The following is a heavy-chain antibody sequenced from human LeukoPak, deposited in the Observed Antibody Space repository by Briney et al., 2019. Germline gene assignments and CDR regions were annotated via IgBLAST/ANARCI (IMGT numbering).Heavy chain of an antibody. D-gene: IGHD3-22*01. CDR2: IYYSGST. CDR1: GGSISSYY. Sequence: SETLSLTCTVSGGSISSYYWSWIRQPPGKGLEWIGYIYYSGSTNYNPSLKSRVTISVDTSKNQFSLKLSSVTAADTAVYYCASYTYYYDSSGYSDAFDVWGQGTMVTVSS. V-gene: IGHV4-59*01. J-gene: IGHJ3*01. CDR3: ASYTYYYDSSGYSDAFDV.